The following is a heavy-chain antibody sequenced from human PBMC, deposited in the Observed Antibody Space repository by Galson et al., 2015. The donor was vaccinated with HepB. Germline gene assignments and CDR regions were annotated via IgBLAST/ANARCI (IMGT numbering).Heavy chain of an antibody. CDR1: GFSLNTRGMC. Sequence: PALVKPTQTVTLTCTFSGFSLNTRGMCVSWIRQPPGKALEWLAFIYWDDDERYSPSLRTRLTITKDTSKNRVVLTLTNVDPVDTATYYCAHGSGWLLDSWGQGTLVTVSS. CDR3: AHGSGWLLDS. J-gene: IGHJ5*01. D-gene: IGHD6-19*01. CDR2: IYWDDDE. V-gene: IGHV2-5*08.